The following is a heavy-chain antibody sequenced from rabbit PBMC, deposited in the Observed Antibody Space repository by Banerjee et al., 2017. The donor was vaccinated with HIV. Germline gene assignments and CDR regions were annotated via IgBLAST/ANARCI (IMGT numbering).Heavy chain of an antibody. CDR2: IYAGGSGST. V-gene: IGHV1S45*01. CDR1: RFSFSSNYW. CDR3: ARDYRGGDGYGSFNL. D-gene: IGHD6-1*01. Sequence: QEQLEESGGDLVKPEGSLTLTCTASRFSFSSNYWVCWVRQAPGKGLEWIACIYAGGSGSTYYASWAKGRFTISKTSSTTVTLQMTSLTAADTATYFCARDYRGGDGYGSFNLWGPGTLVTVS. J-gene: IGHJ4*01.